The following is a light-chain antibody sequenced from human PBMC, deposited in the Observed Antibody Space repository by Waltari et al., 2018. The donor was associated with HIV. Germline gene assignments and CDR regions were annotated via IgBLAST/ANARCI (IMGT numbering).Light chain of an antibody. J-gene: IGLJ2*01. V-gene: IGLV3-1*01. Sequence: SYELTQPPSVSVSPGQTASITCSGDKLGDKYACWYQQKPGQSPVLVIFQDSKRRSGIPERFCGSKSGKTATLTISGTQAMDEADYYCQAWDSSTVVFGGGTKLTVL. CDR1: KLGDKY. CDR3: QAWDSSTVV. CDR2: QDS.